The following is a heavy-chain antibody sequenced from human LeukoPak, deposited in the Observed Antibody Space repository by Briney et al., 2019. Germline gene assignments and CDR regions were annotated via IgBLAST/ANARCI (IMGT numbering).Heavy chain of an antibody. CDR2: IYYSGST. CDR3: ARGGPRYCSSTSCYPPRY. J-gene: IGHJ4*02. D-gene: IGHD2-2*01. V-gene: IGHV4-59*01. Sequence: SETLSLTCTVSGGSISSYYWSWIRQPPGKGLEWIWYIYYSGSTNFNPSLKSRVTISVDTSKKQFSLKLSSVTAADTAVYYCARGGPRYCSSTSCYPPRYWGQGTLVTVSS. CDR1: GGSISSYY.